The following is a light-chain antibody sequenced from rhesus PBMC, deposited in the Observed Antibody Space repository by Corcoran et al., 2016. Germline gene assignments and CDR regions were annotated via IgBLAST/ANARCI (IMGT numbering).Light chain of an antibody. CDR2: AAS. J-gene: IGKJ2*01. CDR1: QGISNW. Sequence: DIQMTQSPSSLSASVGDRVTITCQASQGISNWLAWYQQKPGKAPKLLIYAASSLQSGVPSRFSGIGSGTEFTLTISSRQPEDFATYYCQQHNSNPYSFGQGTKVEIK. CDR3: QQHNSNPYS. V-gene: IGKV1-33*02.